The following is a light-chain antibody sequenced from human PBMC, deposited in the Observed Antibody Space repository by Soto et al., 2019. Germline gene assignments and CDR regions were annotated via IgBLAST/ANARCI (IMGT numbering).Light chain of an antibody. J-gene: IGKJ2*01. Sequence: EIVLTQSPGTLSLSPGERATLSCRASQSVSSTYLAWYQQKPGQPPRLLIFGASNRAAGTPDRFIGSGSGTDFTLTISRLEPEDFAVYYCQQYGASPIYTFGQGTKLEIK. CDR1: QSVSSTY. V-gene: IGKV3-20*01. CDR2: GAS. CDR3: QQYGASPIYT.